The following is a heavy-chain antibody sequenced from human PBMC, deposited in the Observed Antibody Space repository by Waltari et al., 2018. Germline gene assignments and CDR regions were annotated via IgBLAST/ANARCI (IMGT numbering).Heavy chain of an antibody. V-gene: IGHV3-48*02. J-gene: IGHJ4*02. CDR1: GFTFSTDT. Sequence: EVQLVESGGGLVQPGGSLRLSGASSGFTFSTDTMNWARQAPGKWLEWISFISDAGGIIYYADSVKGRFTISRDNAKNSLYLQMNSLRDDDTALYYCTRSSGQDKWGQGTLVTVSS. CDR3: TRSSGQDK. CDR2: ISDAGGII. D-gene: IGHD6-19*01.